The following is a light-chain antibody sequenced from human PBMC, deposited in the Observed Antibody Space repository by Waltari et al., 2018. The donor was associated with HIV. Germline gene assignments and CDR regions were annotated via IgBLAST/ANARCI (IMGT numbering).Light chain of an antibody. J-gene: IGLJ1*01. CDR3: QVWDSSTVI. V-gene: IGLV3-9*01. Sequence: SYQLTQPPSLSVAPGPTATTTCGGDYIGTKNVRWYQQKPGQAPLLVIFKNINRPSGIPERFSGSNSGNTAILTISAAQVADEADYYCQVWDSSTVIFGSGTTVTV. CDR1: YIGTKN. CDR2: KNI.